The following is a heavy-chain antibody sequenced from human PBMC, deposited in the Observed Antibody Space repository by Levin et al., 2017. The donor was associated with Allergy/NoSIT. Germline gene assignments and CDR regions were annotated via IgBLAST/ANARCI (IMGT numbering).Heavy chain of an antibody. CDR1: GGSVSGYY. D-gene: IGHD3-22*01. J-gene: IGHJ4*02. CDR2: INHSGST. Sequence: SETLSLSCAVYGGSVSGYYWSWIRQPPGKGLEWIGEINHSGSTNYNPSIKSRVTISIDTSTDQFSLKLSSVTAADTALYYCARGQRSDYYDASGFYYVFDYWGQGTLVTVSS. V-gene: IGHV4-34*01. CDR3: ARGQRSDYYDASGFYYVFDY.